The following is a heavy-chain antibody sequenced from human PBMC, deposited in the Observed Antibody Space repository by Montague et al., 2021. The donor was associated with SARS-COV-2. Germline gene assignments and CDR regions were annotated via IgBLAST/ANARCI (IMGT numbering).Heavy chain of an antibody. J-gene: IGHJ4*02. V-gene: IGHV3-23*01. CDR2: ISANGRST. D-gene: IGHD4/OR15-4a*01. CDR1: GFTFSKHA. Sequence: SLRLSCAASGFTFSKHAMNWVRQAPGEGLQWLSTISANGRSTYYGDSVRGRFAVSRDNSRNTLYLQMSNLRVEDTAIYYFTKDDSSSEYGGDYWGQGTLVTVSS. CDR3: TKDDSSSEYGGDY.